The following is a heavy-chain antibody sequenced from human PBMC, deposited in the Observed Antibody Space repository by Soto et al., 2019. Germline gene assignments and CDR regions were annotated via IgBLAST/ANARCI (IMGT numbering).Heavy chain of an antibody. J-gene: IGHJ4*02. Sequence: QVQLQESGPGLVKPSETLSLTCTVSGGSISGYYWTWIRQPPGKGLEWVGSLFYGGTTDYTPSLKSRLTMSLDTSKNHFSPKLRSVTAADTAVYYCARHRGPAPVYWGQGTLVTASS. CDR1: GGSISGYY. CDR2: LFYGGTT. D-gene: IGHD3-10*01. CDR3: ARHRGPAPVY. V-gene: IGHV4-39*01.